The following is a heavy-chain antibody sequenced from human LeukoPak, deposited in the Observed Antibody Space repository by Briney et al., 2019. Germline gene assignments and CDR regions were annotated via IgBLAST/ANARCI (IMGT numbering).Heavy chain of an antibody. CDR2: IYTSGST. CDR1: GGSISSGSYY. V-gene: IGHV4-61*02. D-gene: IGHD3-22*01. CDR3: ARDPIRPYYYDSSGYGAFDI. Sequence: SETLSLTCTVSGGSISSGSYYWSWIRQPAGKGLEWIGRIYTSGSTNYNPSLKSRVTISVDTSKNQFSLKLSSVTVADTAVYYCARDPIRPYYYDSSGYGAFDIWGQGTMVTVSS. J-gene: IGHJ3*02.